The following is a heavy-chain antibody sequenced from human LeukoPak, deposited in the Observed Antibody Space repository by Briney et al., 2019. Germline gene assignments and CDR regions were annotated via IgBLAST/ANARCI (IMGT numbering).Heavy chain of an antibody. Sequence: QSGASLRLSCAASGFTISTYWMSWVRQAPGRGLEWVANIKQDGSEKFYVDSVKGRFTISRDNAKNSLYLQMNSLRAEDTAVYYCAKVGTISWYMDYWGQGILVTVSS. D-gene: IGHD6-13*01. CDR1: GFTISTYW. CDR3: AKVGTISWYMDY. V-gene: IGHV3-7*01. CDR2: IKQDGSEK. J-gene: IGHJ4*02.